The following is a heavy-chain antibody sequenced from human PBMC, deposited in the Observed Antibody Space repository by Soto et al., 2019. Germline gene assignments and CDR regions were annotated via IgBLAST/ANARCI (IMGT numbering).Heavy chain of an antibody. J-gene: IGHJ6*02. D-gene: IGHD3-3*01. V-gene: IGHV1-69*06. CDR2: IIPIFGTA. Sequence: ASVKVSCKASGGTFSSYAISWVLQAPGQGLEWMGGIIPIFGTANYAQKFQGRVTITADKSTSTAYMELSSLRSEDTAVYYCARAGSVTIFGVVPNYYGMDVWGQGTTVTVSS. CDR3: ARAGSVTIFGVVPNYYGMDV. CDR1: GGTFSSYA.